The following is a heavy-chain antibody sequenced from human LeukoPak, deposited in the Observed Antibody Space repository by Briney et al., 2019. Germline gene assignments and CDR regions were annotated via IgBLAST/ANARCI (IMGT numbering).Heavy chain of an antibody. CDR3: ARAPGLGYCSSTSCYPNWYFDL. V-gene: IGHV4-30-2*01. D-gene: IGHD2-2*01. J-gene: IGHJ2*01. CDR2: IYHSGST. CDR1: GGSISSGGYY. Sequence: SQTLSLTCTVSGGSISSGGYYWSWIRQPPGKGLEWIGYIYHSGSTYYNPSLKSRVTISVDRSKNQFSLKLSSVTAADTAVYYCARAPGLGYCSSTSCYPNWYFDLWGRGTLVTVSS.